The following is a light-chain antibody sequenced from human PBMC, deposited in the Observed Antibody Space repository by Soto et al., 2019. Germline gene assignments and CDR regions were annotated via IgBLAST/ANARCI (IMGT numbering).Light chain of an antibody. J-gene: IGLJ3*02. V-gene: IGLV4-60*02. CDR1: SGHSSYI. CDR2: LEGSGSY. Sequence: QLVLTQSSSASASLGSSVKLTCTLSSGHSSYIIAWHQQQPGKAPRYLMKLEGSGSYNKGSGVPDRFSGSSSGAGRYLTISNLQFEDEADYYCETWDSNTHTVFGGGTQLTVL. CDR3: ETWDSNTHTV.